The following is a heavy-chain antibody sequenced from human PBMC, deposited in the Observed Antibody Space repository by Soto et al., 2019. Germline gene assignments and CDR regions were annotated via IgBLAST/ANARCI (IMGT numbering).Heavy chain of an antibody. Sequence: QVQLQESGPGLVKPSQTLSLTCTVSGGSISSGGYYWSWIRQHPGKGLEWIGYIYYSGSTYYNPSLKRRVTISVDTSKNQFSLKLSSVTAADTAVYYCARDHKNSSWYYYYGMDVWGQGTTVTVSS. CDR3: ARDHKNSSWYYYYGMDV. D-gene: IGHD6-13*01. J-gene: IGHJ6*02. CDR1: GGSISSGGYY. CDR2: IYYSGST. V-gene: IGHV4-31*03.